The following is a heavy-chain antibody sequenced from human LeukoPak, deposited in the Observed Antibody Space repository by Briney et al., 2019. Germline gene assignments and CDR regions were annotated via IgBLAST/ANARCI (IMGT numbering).Heavy chain of an antibody. CDR3: AKDSVHHRHRVGGIGGAFDY. J-gene: IGHJ4*02. D-gene: IGHD1-26*01. CDR2: ISHDGKTK. V-gene: IGHV3-30*18. CDR1: RFIFDSYG. Sequence: GGSLRLSCAASRFIFDSYGMHWVRQAPGKGLEGVAVISHDGKTKYYADSVKGRFTISRDNSKNILYLQMNSLRVEDTAVFYCAKDSVHHRHRVGGIGGAFDYWGQGSPVTVSS.